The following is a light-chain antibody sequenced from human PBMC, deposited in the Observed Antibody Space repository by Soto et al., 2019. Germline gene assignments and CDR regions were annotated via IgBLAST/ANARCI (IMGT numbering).Light chain of an antibody. CDR1: SSNIENNY. J-gene: IGLJ2*01. CDR3: GTWDNSLSAGV. Sequence: QSVLTQPPSVSAAPGQKVTISCSGSSSNIENNYVSWYQQLPGTAPKLLIYDNNKRPSGIPDRFSGSKSGTSATLGITGLQTGDEAEYNCGTWDNSLSAGVFGGGTQLTVL. CDR2: DNN. V-gene: IGLV1-51*01.